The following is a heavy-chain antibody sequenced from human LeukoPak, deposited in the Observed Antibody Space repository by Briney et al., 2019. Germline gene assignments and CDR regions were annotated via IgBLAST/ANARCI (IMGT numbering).Heavy chain of an antibody. CDR1: EFTVSSNY. Sequence: GGSLRLSCAASEFTVSSNYMSWVRQAPGKGLEWVSLIYSAGSTYYADSVKGRFTISRHNSRNTLYLQMNSLRAEDTAVYYCASHIGFDAFDIWGQGTMVTVSS. J-gene: IGHJ3*02. V-gene: IGHV3-53*04. CDR2: IYSAGST. CDR3: ASHIGFDAFDI.